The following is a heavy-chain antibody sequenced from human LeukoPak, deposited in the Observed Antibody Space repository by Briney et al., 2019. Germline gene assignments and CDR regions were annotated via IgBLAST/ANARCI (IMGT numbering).Heavy chain of an antibody. V-gene: IGHV4-34*01. Sequence: SETLSLTCAVYGGSFSGYYWSWIRQPPGKGLEWIGEINHSGSTNYNPSLKSRVTISVDTSKNQFSLKLSSVTAADTAVYYCARHVGDYYDSSGYLNYYYYMDVWGKGTTVTVSS. J-gene: IGHJ6*03. CDR2: INHSGST. CDR1: GGSFSGYY. D-gene: IGHD3-22*01. CDR3: ARHVGDYYDSSGYLNYYYYMDV.